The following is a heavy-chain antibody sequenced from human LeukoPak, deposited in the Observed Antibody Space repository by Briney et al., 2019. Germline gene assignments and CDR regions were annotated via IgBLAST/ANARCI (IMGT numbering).Heavy chain of an antibody. J-gene: IGHJ4*02. V-gene: IGHV4-59*01. CDR1: GTSITSFY. D-gene: IGHD3-10*01. CDR2: IHYSGPT. CDR3: ARANLRYYYGSGGYYNTKYYFDY. Sequence: SETLSLTCTVSGTSITSFYWSWIRQPPGKGLEWIGCIHYSGPTNYSPSLRSRITLSVDTSKNQVSLILRSVTAADTAVYYCARANLRYYYGSGGYYNTKYYFDYWGQGTLVTVSS.